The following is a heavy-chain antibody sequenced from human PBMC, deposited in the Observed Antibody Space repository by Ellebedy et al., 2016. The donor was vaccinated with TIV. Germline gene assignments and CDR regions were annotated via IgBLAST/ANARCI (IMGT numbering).Heavy chain of an antibody. CDR1: GFTFSSYS. CDR3: ARQLVVVTAALPPDY. D-gene: IGHD2-15*01. J-gene: IGHJ4*02. V-gene: IGHV3-48*04. CDR2: ISWNSGSI. Sequence: GGSLRLSCAASGFTFSSYSMNWVRQAPGKGLEWVSGISWNSGSIAYADSVKGRFTISRDNAKNSLYLQMNSLRAEDTAVYYCARQLVVVTAALPPDYWGQGTLVTVSS.